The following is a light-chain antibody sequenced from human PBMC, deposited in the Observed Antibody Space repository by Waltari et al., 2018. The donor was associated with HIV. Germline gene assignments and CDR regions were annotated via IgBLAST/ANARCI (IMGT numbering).Light chain of an antibody. J-gene: IGKJ1*01. Sequence: DIQLTQSPSTLSSSVGDGVTTSCRASQNIRNWLAWYQQKPGKAPKLLIYKASSLESGVPSRFSGSGSGTEFTLTLSSLQPEDFATYYCQQYDSYPWTFGPGTKVEIK. CDR1: QNIRNW. CDR3: QQYDSYPWT. V-gene: IGKV1-5*03. CDR2: KAS.